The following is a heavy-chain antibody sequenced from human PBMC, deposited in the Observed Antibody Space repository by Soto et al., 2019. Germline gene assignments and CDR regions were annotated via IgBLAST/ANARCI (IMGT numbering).Heavy chain of an antibody. CDR2: IYWDDEK. V-gene: IGHV2-5*02. J-gene: IGHJ3*02. Sequence: QITLKESGPTLVKPTQTLTLTCTFSGFSLTTSGVCVGCIRQPPGTALEWLALIYWDDEKRYSPSLQSRLTITKDTSKNHVDLTVTNMNPADTGTYYCANRLYARSDDAFDIWGQGTMVYVSS. CDR3: ANRLYARSDDAFDI. CDR1: GFSLTTSGVC. D-gene: IGHD2-2*01.